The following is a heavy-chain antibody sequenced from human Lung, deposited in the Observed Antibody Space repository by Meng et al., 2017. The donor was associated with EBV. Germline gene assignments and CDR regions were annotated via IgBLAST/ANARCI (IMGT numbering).Heavy chain of an antibody. V-gene: IGHV4-31*03. CDR3: ARGLWYYDRGGYFDN. Sequence: GQLQESGPGLVTPSQTLSLICTVSGGSISSGGHYWSWIRQHPEKGLEWIGYIYYSGSTYYKPSLKSRLTISVDTSKNQLSLRLSSVTAADTAVYYCARGLWYYDRGGYFDNWGRGTLVTVSS. J-gene: IGHJ4*02. CDR1: GGSISSGGHY. D-gene: IGHD3-22*01. CDR2: IYYSGST.